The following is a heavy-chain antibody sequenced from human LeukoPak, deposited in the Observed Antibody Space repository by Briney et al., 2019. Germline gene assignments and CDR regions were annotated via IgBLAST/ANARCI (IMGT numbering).Heavy chain of an antibody. CDR3: ARGLTRRMGYMDV. V-gene: IGHV4-39*07. Sequence: PSETLSLTCSVSGASIFSTTFYWGWIRQPPGKGLEWIGEINHSGSTNYNPSLKSRVTISVDTSKNQFSLKLSSVTAADTAVYYCARGLTRRMGYMDVWGKGTTVTVSS. CDR1: GASIFSTTFY. CDR2: INHSGST. J-gene: IGHJ6*03. D-gene: IGHD1-14*01.